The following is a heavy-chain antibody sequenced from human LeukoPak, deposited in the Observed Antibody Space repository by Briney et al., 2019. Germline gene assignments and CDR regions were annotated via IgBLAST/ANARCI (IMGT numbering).Heavy chain of an antibody. J-gene: IGHJ4*02. V-gene: IGHV4-30-2*01. D-gene: IGHD5-18*01. CDR3: ASRYSYGQFDY. CDR2: IYHSGST. CDR1: GGSISSGGYS. Sequence: KASETLSLTCAVSGGSISSGGYSWSWIRQPPGEGLEWIGYIYHSGSTYYNPSLKSRVTISVDRSKNQFSLKLSSVTAADTAVYYCASRYSYGQFDYWGQGTLVTVSS.